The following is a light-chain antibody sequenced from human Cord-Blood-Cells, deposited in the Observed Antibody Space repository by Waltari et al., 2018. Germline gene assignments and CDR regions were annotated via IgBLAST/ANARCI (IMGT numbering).Light chain of an antibody. V-gene: IGLV2-14*01. CDR1: SSDVGGYNY. CDR2: DVS. J-gene: IGLJ2*01. CDR3: SSYTGSSTLV. Sequence: QTALTQPAPVSGSPAQSITISCTGTSSDVGGYNYVSGYQQHSGKAPKLMIYDVSNRPSGVSYRFSGSTSGNTASLTISALRSEDGADYYCSSYTGSSTLVFSGGTKLSVL.